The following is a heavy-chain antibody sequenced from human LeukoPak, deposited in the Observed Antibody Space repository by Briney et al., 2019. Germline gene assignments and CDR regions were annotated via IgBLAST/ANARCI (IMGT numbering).Heavy chain of an antibody. CDR2: ISGSGGST. CDR1: GFTFSSYA. V-gene: IGHV3-23*01. J-gene: IGHJ5*02. Sequence: PGGSLRLSCAASGFTFSSYAMSWVRQAPGKGLEWVSAISGSGGSTYCADSVKGRFTISRDNSKNTLYLQMNSLRAEDTAVYYCAKDLVGATGGWFDPWGQGTLVTVSS. CDR3: AKDLVGATGGWFDP. D-gene: IGHD1-26*01.